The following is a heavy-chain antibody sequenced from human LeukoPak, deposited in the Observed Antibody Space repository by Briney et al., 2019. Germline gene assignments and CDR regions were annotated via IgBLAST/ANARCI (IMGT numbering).Heavy chain of an antibody. D-gene: IGHD2-15*01. J-gene: IGHJ6*02. CDR3: ARDGLSRYCSGGSCYSDYYYGMDV. CDR2: IWYDGSNK. Sequence: GGSLRLSCAASGFTFSSYGMHWVRQAPGKGLEWVAVIWYDGSNKYYADSVKGRFTISRGNSKNTLYLQMNSLRAEDTAVYYCARDGLSRYCSGGSCYSDYYYGMDVWGQGTTVTVSS. V-gene: IGHV3-33*08. CDR1: GFTFSSYG.